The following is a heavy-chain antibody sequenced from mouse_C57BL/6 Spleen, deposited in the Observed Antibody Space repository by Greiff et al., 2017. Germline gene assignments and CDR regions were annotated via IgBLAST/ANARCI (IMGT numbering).Heavy chain of an antibody. CDR1: GFTFTAYY. CDR3: GRWDYGNFESMDY. D-gene: IGHD2-1*01. J-gene: IGHJ4*01. CDR2: IRNKANGYTT. V-gene: IGHV7-3*01. Sequence: EVQGVESGGGLVQPGGSLSLSCAASGFTFTAYYMSWVRQPPGKALEWLGFIRNKANGYTTEYSASVKGRFTISRDNSQIILYLQMNALRAEDSATYYCGRWDYGNFESMDYWGQGTSVTVSS.